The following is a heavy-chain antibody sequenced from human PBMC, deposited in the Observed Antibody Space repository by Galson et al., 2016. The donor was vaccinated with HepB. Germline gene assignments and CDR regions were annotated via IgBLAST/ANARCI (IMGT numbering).Heavy chain of an antibody. V-gene: IGHV4-34*01. D-gene: IGHD6-13*01. CDR3: ARAHSWPVALY. Sequence: SETLSLTCGVYGGSFSGYYWSWIRQTPGKGLEWIGEINHSGSSNYNPSLKSRVTVSVDTSKNQFSLKLSSVTAADTALYYCARAHSWPVALYWGQGTLVTFSS. CDR2: INHSGSS. J-gene: IGHJ4*02. CDR1: GGSFSGYY.